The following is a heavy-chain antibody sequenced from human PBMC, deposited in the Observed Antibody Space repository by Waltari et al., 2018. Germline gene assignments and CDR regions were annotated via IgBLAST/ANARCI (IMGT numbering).Heavy chain of an antibody. V-gene: IGHV4-39*07. Sequence: QLQLQESGPGLVKPSETLSLTCTVSGGSISSSSYYWGWIRQPPGKGLEWIGSIYYSGSTYYNPSLKSRVTISVDTSKNQFSLKLSSVTAADTAVYYCAREFFRQWLINWFDSWGQGTLVTVSS. J-gene: IGHJ5*01. CDR2: IYYSGST. D-gene: IGHD6-19*01. CDR3: AREFFRQWLINWFDS. CDR1: GGSISSSSYY.